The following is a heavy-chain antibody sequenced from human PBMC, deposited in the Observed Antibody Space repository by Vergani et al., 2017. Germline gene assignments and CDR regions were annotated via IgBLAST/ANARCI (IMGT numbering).Heavy chain of an antibody. V-gene: IGHV3-74*01. CDR3: ARSIAARQDY. Sequence: EAQVVESGGGLVQPGGSLRLSCAASGFSFSTYWMHWVRQAPGKGLVWVSRINSEDSSTDYADSVKGRFTISRDSAKNTVDLQMHSLRVEDTAVYYCARSIAARQDYWGQGTLVTVSS. CDR2: INSEDSST. J-gene: IGHJ4*02. CDR1: GFSFSTYW. D-gene: IGHD6-6*01.